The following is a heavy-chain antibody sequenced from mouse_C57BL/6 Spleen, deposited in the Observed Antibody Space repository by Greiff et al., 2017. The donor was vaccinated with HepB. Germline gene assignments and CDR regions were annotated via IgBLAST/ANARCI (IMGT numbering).Heavy chain of an antibody. CDR2: IDPNSGGT. CDR1: GYTFTSYW. CDR3: ARDYGSSFLYAMDY. V-gene: IGHV1-72*01. J-gene: IGHJ4*01. D-gene: IGHD1-1*01. Sequence: VQLQQPGAELVKPRASVKLSCKASGYTFTSYWMHWVKQRPGRGLEWIGRIDPNSGGTKYNEKFKSKATLTVDKPSSTAYMQLSSLTSEDSAVYYCARDYGSSFLYAMDYWGQGTSVTVSS.